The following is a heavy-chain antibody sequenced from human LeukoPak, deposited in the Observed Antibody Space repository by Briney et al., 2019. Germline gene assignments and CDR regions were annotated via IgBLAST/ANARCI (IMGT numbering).Heavy chain of an antibody. Sequence: SETLSLTCTVSGGSISSYYWSWIRQPPGKGLEWIGYIFYSGSTNYNPSLKSRVTISVDTSKNQFSLKLSSVTAADTAVYYCARQAGLLAFDIWGQGTMVTVSS. CDR1: GGSISSYY. CDR3: ARQAGLLAFDI. V-gene: IGHV4-59*08. J-gene: IGHJ3*02. CDR2: IFYSGST. D-gene: IGHD3/OR15-3a*01.